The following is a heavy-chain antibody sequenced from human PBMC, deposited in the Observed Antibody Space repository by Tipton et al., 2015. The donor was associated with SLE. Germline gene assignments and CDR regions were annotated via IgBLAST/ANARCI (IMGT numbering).Heavy chain of an antibody. V-gene: IGHV4-59*12. CDR2: IYYSGTT. CDR1: GGSISHFY. CDR3: ARVLVALLDL. D-gene: IGHD2-15*01. Sequence: TLSLTCSVSGGSISHFYWSWIRQPPGKGLEWIAYIYYSGTTNYNPSLKSRVTISVDTSKNQFSLKLSSVTAADTAVYYCARVLVALLDLWGRGTLVTVSS. J-gene: IGHJ2*01.